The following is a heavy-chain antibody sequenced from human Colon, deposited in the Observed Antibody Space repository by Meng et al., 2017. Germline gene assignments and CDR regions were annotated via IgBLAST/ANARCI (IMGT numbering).Heavy chain of an antibody. CDR3: GDWDSSG. V-gene: IGHV3-7*01. D-gene: IGHD6-19*01. J-gene: IGHJ4*02. Sequence: GESLKISCAASGFTFSNYWMSWVRQAPGKGLEWVASIKGDGSGKYYVDSVKGRFTIFRDNAKNSLYLQMNSLRADDTAVYYCGDWDSSGGGQGTLVTSPQ. CDR2: IKGDGSGK. CDR1: GFTFSNYW.